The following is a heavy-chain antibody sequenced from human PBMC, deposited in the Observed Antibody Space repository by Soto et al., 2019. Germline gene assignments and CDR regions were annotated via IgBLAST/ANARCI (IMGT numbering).Heavy chain of an antibody. D-gene: IGHD5-12*01. CDR1: GGSISSSNW. Sequence: QVQLQESGPGLVKPSGTLSLTCAVSGGSISSSNWWSWVRQPPGKGLEWIGEIYHSGSTNYNPSLESRVTLSVDKSKNQFSLKLGSVTAADTAVYYCARTPASGYDQPPYWFDPWGQGTLVTVSS. CDR2: IYHSGST. CDR3: ARTPASGYDQPPYWFDP. V-gene: IGHV4-4*02. J-gene: IGHJ5*02.